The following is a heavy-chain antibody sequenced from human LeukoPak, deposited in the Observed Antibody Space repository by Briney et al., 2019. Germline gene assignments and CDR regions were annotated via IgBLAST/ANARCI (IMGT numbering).Heavy chain of an antibody. CDR2: INPNSGGT. Sequence: ASVKVSCKASGYTFTGYYMHWVRQAPGQGLEWMGWINPNSGGTNYAQKFQGRVTMTRDTSISTAYMELSRLRSDDTAVYCCAREGFGVVIMANAFDIWGQGTMVTVSS. D-gene: IGHD3-3*01. CDR3: AREGFGVVIMANAFDI. V-gene: IGHV1-2*02. CDR1: GYTFTGYY. J-gene: IGHJ3*02.